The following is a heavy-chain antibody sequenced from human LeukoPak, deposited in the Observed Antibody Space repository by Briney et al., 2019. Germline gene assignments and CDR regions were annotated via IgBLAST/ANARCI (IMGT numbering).Heavy chain of an antibody. CDR2: IYHSGST. CDR3: ARDHSH. J-gene: IGHJ4*02. CDR1: GGSISSGGYS. Sequence: PSETLSLTCAVSGGSISSGGYSWSWIRQPPGKGLEWIGYIYHSGSTYYNPSLKSRVTISVDRSKNQFSLKLSSVTAADTAVYYCARDHSHWGQGTLGNGSS. D-gene: IGHD5-18*01. V-gene: IGHV4-30-2*01.